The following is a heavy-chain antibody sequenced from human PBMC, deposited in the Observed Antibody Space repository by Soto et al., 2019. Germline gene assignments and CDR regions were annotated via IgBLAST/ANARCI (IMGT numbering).Heavy chain of an antibody. J-gene: IGHJ4*02. Sequence: KPSETLSLTCTVSGGSISSSSFYWGWIRQSPGKGLEWIGSLYYSASTSYYNPSLKSRVTISVDTSKNQFSLKLTSVTAADTAVYYCATTGLRYSQIDYWGQGTLVTVSS. CDR1: GGSISSSSFY. CDR2: LYYSAST. V-gene: IGHV4-39*01. CDR3: ATTGLRYSQIDY. D-gene: IGHD5-18*01.